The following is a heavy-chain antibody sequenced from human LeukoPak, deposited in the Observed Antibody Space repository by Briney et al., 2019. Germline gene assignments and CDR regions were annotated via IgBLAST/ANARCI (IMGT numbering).Heavy chain of an antibody. Sequence: GGSLRLSCAASGFTFSSYGMHWVRQAPGKGLEWVAFIRYDGSNKYYADSVKGRFTISRDNSKNTLYLQMNSLRAEDTAVYYCAKSSTKSSGWFKGRSYWFDPWGQGTLVTVSS. J-gene: IGHJ5*02. D-gene: IGHD6-19*01. CDR3: AKSSTKSSGWFKGRSYWFDP. V-gene: IGHV3-30*02. CDR2: IRYDGSNK. CDR1: GFTFSSYG.